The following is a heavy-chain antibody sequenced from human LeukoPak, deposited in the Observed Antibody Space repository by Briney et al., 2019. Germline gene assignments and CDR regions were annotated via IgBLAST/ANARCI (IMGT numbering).Heavy chain of an antibody. CDR3: ARDGIVVVPAAPEFYYYYGLDL. D-gene: IGHD2-2*01. CDR2: IWYDGSNQ. J-gene: IGHJ6*02. Sequence: GGSLCLSRAPSGFNFRIYGMHCVPAAPDEGREWGVVIWYDGSNQYSADPVKGRFTFSKDNSKNTLYLQMNSLRAEDTAVYYCARDGIVVVPAAPEFYYYYGLDLGPQGPAV. V-gene: IGHV3-33*01. CDR1: GFNFRIYG.